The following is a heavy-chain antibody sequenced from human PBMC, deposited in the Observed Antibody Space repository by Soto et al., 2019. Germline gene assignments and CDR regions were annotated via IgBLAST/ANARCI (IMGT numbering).Heavy chain of an antibody. CDR1: GGSISSGGYY. D-gene: IGHD3-22*01. CDR3: ARAVGYYDSSGYYLDY. J-gene: IGHJ4*02. V-gene: IGHV4-31*03. CDR2: IYYSGST. Sequence: QVQLQESGPGLVKPSQTLSLTCTVSGGSISSGGYYWSWIRQHPGKGLEWIGYIYYSGSTYYNPSLKSRVTISEETSKNPFSLKLSSVTAADTAVYYCARAVGYYDSSGYYLDYWGQGTLVTVSS.